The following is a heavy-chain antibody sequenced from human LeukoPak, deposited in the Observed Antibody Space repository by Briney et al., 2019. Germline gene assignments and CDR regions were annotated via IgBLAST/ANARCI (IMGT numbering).Heavy chain of an antibody. D-gene: IGHD1-26*01. CDR3: ARFDPNSGSYKDFDY. CDR1: GFTFSSYW. CDR2: IKQDGSEK. Sequence: PGGSLRLSCAASGFTFSSYWMSWVRQAPGKGLEWVANIKQDGSEKSYVDSVKGRFTISRDNAKNSLYLQMSSLRAEDTAVYYCARFDPNSGSYKDFDYWGQGTLVTVS. J-gene: IGHJ4*02. V-gene: IGHV3-7*01.